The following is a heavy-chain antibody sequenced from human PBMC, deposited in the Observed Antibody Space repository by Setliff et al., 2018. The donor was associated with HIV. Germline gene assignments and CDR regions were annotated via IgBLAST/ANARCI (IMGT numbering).Heavy chain of an antibody. CDR3: ALPYCSGGNCWSSASLPPAGWFDP. CDR1: GGSFSSYV. D-gene: IGHD2-15*01. V-gene: IGHV1-69*05. J-gene: IGHJ5*02. CDR2: IIPMYGVT. Sequence: SVKVSCKASGGSFSSYVISWVRQAPGQGPEWMGGIIPMYGVTNYAQKFQGRVTITTDESTSTAYMELSSLRSEDTAVYYCALPYCSGGNCWSSASLPPAGWFDPWGQGTLVTVSS.